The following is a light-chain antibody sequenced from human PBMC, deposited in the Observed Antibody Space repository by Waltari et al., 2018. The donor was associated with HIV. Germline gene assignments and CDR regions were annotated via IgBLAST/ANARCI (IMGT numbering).Light chain of an antibody. CDR3: QQRSNWPLLT. J-gene: IGKJ4*01. V-gene: IGKV3-11*01. CDR1: QSVSSY. Sequence: EIVLTQSPATLSLSPGERATLSCRASQSVSSYLAWYQQKPGQAPRLLIYDASNRATGIPARFSGSGSGPDFTLTISSLEPEAFAVYYCQQRSNWPLLTFGGGTKVEIK. CDR2: DAS.